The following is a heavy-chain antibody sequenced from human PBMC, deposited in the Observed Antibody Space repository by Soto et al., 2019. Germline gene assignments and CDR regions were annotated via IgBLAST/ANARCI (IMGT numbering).Heavy chain of an antibody. Sequence: PGGSLRLSCAASGFTFSSYAMHWVRQAPGKEQEWVAVISYDGSNKYYADSVKGRFTISRDNSKNTLYLQMNSLRAEDTAVYYCARERAHYDFWSGYLSDYYGMDVWGQGTTVTVSS. D-gene: IGHD3-3*01. J-gene: IGHJ6*02. CDR2: ISYDGSNK. V-gene: IGHV3-30-3*01. CDR1: GFTFSSYA. CDR3: ARERAHYDFWSGYLSDYYGMDV.